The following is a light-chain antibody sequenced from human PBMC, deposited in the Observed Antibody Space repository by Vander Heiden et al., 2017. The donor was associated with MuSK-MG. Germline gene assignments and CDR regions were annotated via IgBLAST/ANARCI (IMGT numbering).Light chain of an antibody. CDR1: SSHIGSNY. CDR3: AAWDDSLSGPV. CDR2: SNN. J-gene: IGLJ2*01. Sequence: QSVLTQPPSASGTHGQRVTISCSGSSSHIGSNYVSWYQQLPGTAPKLLIYSNNQRPSGVPDRFSGSKSGTSASLAISGLRSEDEADYYCAAWDDSLSGPVFGGGTKLTVL. V-gene: IGLV1-47*02.